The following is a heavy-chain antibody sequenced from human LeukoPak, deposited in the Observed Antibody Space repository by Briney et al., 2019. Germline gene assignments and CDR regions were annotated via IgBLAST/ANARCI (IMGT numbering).Heavy chain of an antibody. CDR3: ARAINVPNWNRTPYDY. CDR1: GFTFSSSA. Sequence: GGSLRLSCAASGFTFSSSAMTWVRQAPGRGLEWVAAISGSGSSTNLADSVKGRFTISRDNSKSTLYLQMNSLRADDTAVYYCARAINVPNWNRTPYDYWGQGTLVTVSS. V-gene: IGHV3-23*01. CDR2: ISGSGSST. J-gene: IGHJ4*02. D-gene: IGHD1-1*01.